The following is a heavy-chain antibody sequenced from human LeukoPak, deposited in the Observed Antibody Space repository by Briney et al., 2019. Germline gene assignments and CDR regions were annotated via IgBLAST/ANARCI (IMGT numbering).Heavy chain of an antibody. D-gene: IGHD5-18*01. Sequence: ASVKVSCKASGYTFTSYDINWVRQATGQGLEWMGWMNPNSGNKDYAQRFQGRVSMTRNTSISTAYMELSSLRSEDTAVYYCARGLGYSYGVAFDIWGQGTMVTVSS. V-gene: IGHV1-8*01. CDR1: GYTFTSYD. CDR3: ARGLGYSYGVAFDI. CDR2: MNPNSGNK. J-gene: IGHJ3*02.